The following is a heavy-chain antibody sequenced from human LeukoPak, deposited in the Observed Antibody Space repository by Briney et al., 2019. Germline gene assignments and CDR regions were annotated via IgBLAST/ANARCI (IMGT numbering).Heavy chain of an antibody. CDR3: ACGTYYYFDY. V-gene: IGHV4-59*01. D-gene: IGHD1-26*01. CDR1: GASISSYY. CDR2: IHYVAST. Sequence: SETLSLTCTVSGASISSYYWSLIRQPPGKGLEWIGYIHYVASTNYNPSLKSRVTISVATSKNQFSLNLTSVTAADTVLYYCACGTYYYFDYWGQGTLVTVSS. J-gene: IGHJ4*02.